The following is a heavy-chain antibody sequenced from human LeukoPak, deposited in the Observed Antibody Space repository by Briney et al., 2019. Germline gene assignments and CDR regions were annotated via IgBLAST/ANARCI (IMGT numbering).Heavy chain of an antibody. CDR3: ITPLPYSAQ. J-gene: IGHJ4*02. CDR2: IKPKTDGETT. Sequence: GSLRLSCVASGFTFSSYWMNWVRQAPGKGPEWVGRIKPKTDGETTEYAAPVKDRFSISRDDSKSMMYLQMNSLKTEDTAVYYCITPLPYSAQGGQGTLVTVSS. D-gene: IGHD2-21*01. CDR1: GFTFSSYW. V-gene: IGHV3-15*07.